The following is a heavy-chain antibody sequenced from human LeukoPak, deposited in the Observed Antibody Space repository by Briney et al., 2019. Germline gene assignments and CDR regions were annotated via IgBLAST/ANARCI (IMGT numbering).Heavy chain of an antibody. V-gene: IGHV3-23*01. CDR2: ISGSGGST. CDR1: GFTFSSYA. D-gene: IGHD3-22*01. J-gene: IGHJ4*02. Sequence: PGGSLRLSCAASGFTFSSYAMSWVRQAPGKGLEWVSAISGSGGSTHYADSVKGRITISRDNSKNTLYLQMNSLRAEDTAVYYCAKDGVRYYYDSSGYGGFDYWGQGTLVTVSS. CDR3: AKDGVRYYYDSSGYGGFDY.